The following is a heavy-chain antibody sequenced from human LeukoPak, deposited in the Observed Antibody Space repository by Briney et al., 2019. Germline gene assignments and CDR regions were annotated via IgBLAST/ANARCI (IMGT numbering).Heavy chain of an antibody. CDR1: GFPFHSYS. V-gene: IGHV3-21*01. Sequence: GGSLRLSFAAFGFPFHSYSMNRVRPAPGKGLEWVSSISSSSSYIYYADSVKGRFTISRDNAKNSLYLQMNSLRAEDTAVYYCASYDSSGYSYWGQGTLVTVSS. D-gene: IGHD3-22*01. J-gene: IGHJ4*02. CDR2: ISSSSSYI. CDR3: ASYDSSGYSY.